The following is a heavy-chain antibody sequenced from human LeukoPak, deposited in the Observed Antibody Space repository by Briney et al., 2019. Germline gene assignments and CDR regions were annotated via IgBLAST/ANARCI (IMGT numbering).Heavy chain of an antibody. J-gene: IGHJ6*03. CDR3: ARDYYDSTNYYYYYMDV. D-gene: IGHD3-22*01. CDR2: IYTSGST. CDR1: GGSINNND. V-gene: IGHV4-4*07. Sequence: ASETLSLTCAVSGGSINNNDWWNWWSWVRQPAGKGLEWIGRIYTSGSTNYNPSLKSRVTMSVDTSKNQFSLKLSSVTAPDTAVYYCARDYYDSTNYYYYYMDVWGKGTTVTISS.